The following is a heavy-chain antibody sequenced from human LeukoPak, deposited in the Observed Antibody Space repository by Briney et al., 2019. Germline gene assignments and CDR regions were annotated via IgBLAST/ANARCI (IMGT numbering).Heavy chain of an antibody. J-gene: IGHJ2*01. Sequence: PGGSLRLSCAASGFTFSSHSMNWVRQAPGKGLKWVSTISGSGSSTYYADSVKGRFTISRDNSKNTLYLQINSLRAEDTAVYYCAKLPHTAMVNWYFDLWGRGTLVTVSS. CDR2: ISGSGSST. D-gene: IGHD5-18*01. CDR1: GFTFSSHS. V-gene: IGHV3-23*01. CDR3: AKLPHTAMVNWYFDL.